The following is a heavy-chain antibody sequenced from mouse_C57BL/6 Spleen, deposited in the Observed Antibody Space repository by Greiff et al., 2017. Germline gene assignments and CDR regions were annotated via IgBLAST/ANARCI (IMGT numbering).Heavy chain of an antibody. J-gene: IGHJ1*03. CDR2: INPSNGGT. Sequence: LQQPGTELVKPGASVKLSCKASGYTFTSYWMHWVKQRPGQGLEWIGNINPSNGGTNYNEKFKSKATLTVDKSSSTAYMQLSSLTSEDSAVYYCARYDDGYYVEYFDVWGTGTTVTVSS. D-gene: IGHD2-3*01. V-gene: IGHV1-53*01. CDR1: GYTFTSYW. CDR3: ARYDDGYYVEYFDV.